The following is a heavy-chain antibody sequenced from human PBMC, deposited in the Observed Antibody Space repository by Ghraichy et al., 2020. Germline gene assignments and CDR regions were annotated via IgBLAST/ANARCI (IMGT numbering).Heavy chain of an antibody. CDR1: GGSISDSAYY. D-gene: IGHD1-26*01. CDR3: ARISGPYYYSLDV. V-gene: IGHV4-39*01. Sequence: SETLSLTCIVGGGSISDSAYYWGWIRQSPRKGLEWIGSFYSGSTYYNPSLNGRVTISVDTSRNQFSLKLTSVTAADTTVYYCARISGPYYYSLDVWGQGTTVTVSS. CDR2: FYSGST. J-gene: IGHJ6*02.